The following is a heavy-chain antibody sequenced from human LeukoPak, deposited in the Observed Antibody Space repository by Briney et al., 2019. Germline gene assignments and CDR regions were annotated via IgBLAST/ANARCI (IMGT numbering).Heavy chain of an antibody. CDR2: IRSKSSNYAT. D-gene: IGHD3-10*01. Sequence: GGSLRLSCAASGFTFSGSAMHWVRQASGKGLEWVGRIRSKSSNYATAYAASVKGRFTISRDDSKNTAYLQMNSLRTEDTAVYYCAQAWFGYPGEFDYWGQGTLVTVSS. J-gene: IGHJ4*02. CDR3: AQAWFGYPGEFDY. CDR1: GFTFSGSA. V-gene: IGHV3-73*01.